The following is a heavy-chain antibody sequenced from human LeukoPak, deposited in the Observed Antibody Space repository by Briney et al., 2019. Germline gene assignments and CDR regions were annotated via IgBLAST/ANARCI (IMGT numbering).Heavy chain of an antibody. D-gene: IGHD6-19*01. CDR1: GFTFDDYA. Sequence: PGGSLRPSCAASGFTFDDYAMHWVRQAPGKGLEWVSGISWNSGSIGYADSVKGRFTISRDNAKNSLYLQMNSLRAEDTALYYCAKDPGSGAAPNWFDPWGQGTLVTVSS. CDR3: AKDPGSGAAPNWFDP. J-gene: IGHJ5*02. V-gene: IGHV3-9*01. CDR2: ISWNSGSI.